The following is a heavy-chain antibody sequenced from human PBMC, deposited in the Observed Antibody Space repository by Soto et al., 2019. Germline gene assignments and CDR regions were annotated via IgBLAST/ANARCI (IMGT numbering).Heavy chain of an antibody. CDR2: INHSGST. CDR1: GGSFSGYY. Sequence: PSETLSLTCAVYGGSFSGYYWSRIRQPPGKGLEWIGEINHSGSTNYNPSLKSRVTISVDTSKNQFSLKLSSVTAADTAVYYCATRRDEDNYYDSSGQREYYFDYWGQGTLVTVSS. V-gene: IGHV4-34*01. D-gene: IGHD3-22*01. J-gene: IGHJ4*02. CDR3: ATRRDEDNYYDSSGQREYYFDY.